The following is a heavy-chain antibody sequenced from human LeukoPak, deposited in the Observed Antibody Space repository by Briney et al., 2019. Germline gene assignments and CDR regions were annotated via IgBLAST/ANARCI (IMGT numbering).Heavy chain of an antibody. CDR3: ARGRASYYNYYMDV. V-gene: IGHV3-48*01. CDR2: ISSTGSVI. CDR1: GFTFSSYS. Sequence: QPGGSLRLSCAASGFTFSSYSMNWVRQAPGKGLEWVSYISSTGSVIYYADSVRGRFTISRDNAKNSLYLQMNSLRAEDTAVYYCARGRASYYNYYMDVWGKGTTVTVSS. J-gene: IGHJ6*03.